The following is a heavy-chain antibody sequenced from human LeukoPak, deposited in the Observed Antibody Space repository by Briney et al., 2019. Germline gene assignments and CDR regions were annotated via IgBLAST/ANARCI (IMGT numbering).Heavy chain of an antibody. J-gene: IGHJ4*02. V-gene: IGHV3-30-3*01. D-gene: IGHD1-26*01. CDR2: ISYDGSNK. Sequence: GGSLRLSCAASGFTFSSYAMHWVRQAPGKGLEWVAVISYDGSNKYYADSVKGRFTISRDNSKNTLYLQMNSLRAEDTAVYYCARNRPKEWELAPNFDYWGQGTLVTVSS. CDR1: GFTFSSYA. CDR3: ARNRPKEWELAPNFDY.